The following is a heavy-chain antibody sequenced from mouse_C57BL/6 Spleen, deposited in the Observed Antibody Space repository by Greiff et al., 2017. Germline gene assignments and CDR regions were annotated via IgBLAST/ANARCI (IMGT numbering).Heavy chain of an antibody. D-gene: IGHD4-1*01. CDR3: ARGLGQDYFDY. CDR2: IDPSDSET. CDR1: GYTFTSYW. V-gene: IGHV1-52*01. Sequence: QVQLQQPGAELVRPGSSVKLSCKASGYTFTSYWMHWVKQRPIQGLEWIGNIDPSDSETHYNQKFKDKATLTVDKSSSTAYMQLSSLTSEDSAVYYCARGLGQDYFDYWGQGTTLTVSS. J-gene: IGHJ2*01.